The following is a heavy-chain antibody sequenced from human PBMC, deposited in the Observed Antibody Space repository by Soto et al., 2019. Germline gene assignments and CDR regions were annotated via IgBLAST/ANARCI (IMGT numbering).Heavy chain of an antibody. CDR2: IYYTGST. CDR3: ARGRGYSYGSHWFDP. D-gene: IGHD5-18*01. J-gene: IGHJ5*02. Sequence: SETPYLTWTVSGGALSNYYGSWILQPPGKGLQWFRYIYYTGSTNYNPSFKSRVTISVDTSKTQFSLKLSSVTAADTAVYYCARGRGYSYGSHWFDPWGQGTLVTVSS. V-gene: IGHV4-59*01. CDR1: GGALSNYY.